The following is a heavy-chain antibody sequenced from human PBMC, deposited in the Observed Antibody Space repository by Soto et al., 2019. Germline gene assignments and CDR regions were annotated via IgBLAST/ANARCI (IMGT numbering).Heavy chain of an antibody. CDR1: GFTFSSYG. CDR2: ISYDGSNK. V-gene: IGHV3-30*18. CDR3: ANMGDYYDSSGYYRPIDY. D-gene: IGHD3-22*01. Sequence: GGSLRLSCAASGFTFSSYGMHWVRQAPGKGLEWVAVISYDGSNKYYADSVKGRFTISRDNSKNTLYLQMNSLRAEDTAVYYCANMGDYYDSSGYYRPIDYWGQGTLVTVSS. J-gene: IGHJ4*02.